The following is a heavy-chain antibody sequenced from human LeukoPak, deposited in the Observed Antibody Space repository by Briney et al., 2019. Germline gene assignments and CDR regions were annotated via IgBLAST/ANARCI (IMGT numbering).Heavy chain of an antibody. Sequence: GASVKVSCEASGYTFTGYYMHWGRQGPGQGLEWMGWINPNSGVTKYAQKFQGRVTMTSDTSISTAYMELSRLRSDDTAVYYCTRDAGGGDCYSCPNWFDPWGQGTLVTVSS. CDR1: GYTFTGYY. CDR2: INPNSGVT. J-gene: IGHJ5*02. V-gene: IGHV1-2*02. CDR3: TRDAGGGDCYSCPNWFDP. D-gene: IGHD2-21*02.